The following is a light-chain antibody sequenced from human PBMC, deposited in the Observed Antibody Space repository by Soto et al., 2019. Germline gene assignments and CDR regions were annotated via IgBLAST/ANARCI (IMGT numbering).Light chain of an antibody. Sequence: DIRMTQSPSSLSASVGDRVTITCQASQDISNYLNWYQQKPGKAPKLLIYDASNLETRVPSSFSGSGSGTDFTFTISSLQPEDIATYYCQQYDNIPRTVGQGTKVDIK. V-gene: IGKV1-33*01. CDR2: DAS. CDR1: QDISNY. J-gene: IGKJ1*01. CDR3: QQYDNIPRT.